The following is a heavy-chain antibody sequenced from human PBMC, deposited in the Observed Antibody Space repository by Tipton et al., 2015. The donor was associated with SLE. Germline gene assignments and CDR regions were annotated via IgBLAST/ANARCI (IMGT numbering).Heavy chain of an antibody. D-gene: IGHD1-1*01. CDR2: IYYSGST. CDR3: ARDLEAFDI. CDR1: GGSISSHY. J-gene: IGHJ3*02. Sequence: TLSLTCTVSGGSISSHYWSWIRQPPGKGLEWIGYIYYSGSTNYNPSLKSRVTISVDTSKNLFSLKLSSVTAADTAVYYCARDLEAFDIWGQGTMVTVSS. V-gene: IGHV4-59*11.